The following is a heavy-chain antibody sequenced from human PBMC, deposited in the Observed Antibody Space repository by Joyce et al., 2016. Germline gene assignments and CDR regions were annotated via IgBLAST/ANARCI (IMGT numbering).Heavy chain of an antibody. CDR2: TNSAGSST. D-gene: IGHD4-17*01. Sequence: EVQLVESGGGLVQPGGSLRLSCAASGFTFSSYWMHWVRQAPGKGLVCVSRTNSAGSSTTYADSVKGRFTVSRDNAKNTLYLQMNSLRAEDTAVYYCVRDETVTGPSTSDYWGQGTLVTVSS. CDR3: VRDETVTGPSTSDY. CDR1: GFTFSSYW. J-gene: IGHJ4*02. V-gene: IGHV3-74*01.